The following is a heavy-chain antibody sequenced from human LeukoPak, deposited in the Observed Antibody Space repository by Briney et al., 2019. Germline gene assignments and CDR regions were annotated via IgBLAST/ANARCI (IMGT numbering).Heavy chain of an antibody. CDR3: ARRYFYNLGSFPFDF. J-gene: IGHJ4*02. CDR1: CGPFSGYF. Sequence: NATETLSLTCAVSCGPFSGYFWSWIRQSSGKGLEWIGEIHNSGTTNYNPYLNSRVTISEDTSKNQFYLNLSSVTAADTAVYYCARRYFYNLGSFPFDFWGQGTLVTVSS. CDR2: IHNSGTT. V-gene: IGHV4-34*01. D-gene: IGHD3-10*01.